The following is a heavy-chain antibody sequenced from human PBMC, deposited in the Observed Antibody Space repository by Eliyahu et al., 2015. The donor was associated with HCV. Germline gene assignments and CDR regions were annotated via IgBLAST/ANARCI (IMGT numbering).Heavy chain of an antibody. D-gene: IGHD3-10*01. J-gene: IGHJ4*02. Sequence: QVQLVQSGAEVKKPGASVRVSCKASGFTFTGXXMHWVRQAPGQGLEWLGRINLNSGDTNYSQNFQGRVTLTRDTSISTAYMELSKLRSDDTAVYYCARGYYYGSGSLSLDYWGQGTLVTVSS. V-gene: IGHV1-2*06. CDR3: ARGYYYGSGSLSLDY. CDR1: GFTFTGXX. CDR2: INLNSGDT.